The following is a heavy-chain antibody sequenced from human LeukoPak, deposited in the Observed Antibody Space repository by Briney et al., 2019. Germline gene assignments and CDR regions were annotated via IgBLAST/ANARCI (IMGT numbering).Heavy chain of an antibody. J-gene: IGHJ4*02. V-gene: IGHV3-30*02. CDR1: GFTFSNYG. D-gene: IGHD2-2*01. CDR3: AKDYCSSTSCSDY. CDR2: IRYDGSNK. Sequence: GRSLRLSCAASGFTFSNYGMHWVRQAPGKGLEWVAFIRYDGSNKYYADSVKGRFTISRDNSKNTLYLQMNSLRAEDTAVYYCAKDYCSSTSCSDYWGQGTLVTVSS.